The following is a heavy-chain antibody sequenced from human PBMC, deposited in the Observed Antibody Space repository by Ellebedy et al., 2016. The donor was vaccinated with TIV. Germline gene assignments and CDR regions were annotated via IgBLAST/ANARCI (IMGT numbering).Heavy chain of an antibody. V-gene: IGHV3-21*01. CDR3: ARGAARISPIDDAFDI. J-gene: IGHJ3*02. Sequence: GESLKISXAASGFTFSSYSMNWVRQAPGKGLEWVSSISSSSSYIYYADSVKGRFTISRDNSKNTLYLQMNSLRAEDTAVYYCARGAARISPIDDAFDIWGQGTMVTVSS. CDR2: ISSSSSYI. CDR1: GFTFSSYS. D-gene: IGHD2-15*01.